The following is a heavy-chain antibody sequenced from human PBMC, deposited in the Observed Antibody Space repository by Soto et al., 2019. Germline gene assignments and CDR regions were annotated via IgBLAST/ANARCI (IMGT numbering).Heavy chain of an antibody. J-gene: IGHJ6*02. CDR3: AKDLGSEMATIAYYYYGMDV. CDR2: ISYDGSNK. CDR1: GFTFSSYG. D-gene: IGHD5-12*01. Sequence: PGGSLRLSCADSGFTFSSYGMHWVRQAPGKGLEWVAVISYDGSNKYYADSVKGRFTISRDNSKNTLYLQMNSLRAEDTAVYYCAKDLGSEMATIAYYYYGMDVWGQGTTVTVSS. V-gene: IGHV3-30*18.